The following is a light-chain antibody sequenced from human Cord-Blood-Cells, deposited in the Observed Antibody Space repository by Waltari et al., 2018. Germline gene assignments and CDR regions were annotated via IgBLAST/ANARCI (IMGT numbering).Light chain of an antibody. CDR3: CSYAGSSTFRV. V-gene: IGLV2-23*03. CDR1: SSDVGSYNL. CDR2: EGS. J-gene: IGLJ2*01. Sequence: QSALTQPASMSGSPGQSITISCTGTSSDVGSYNLVSWYQQHPGKAPKLMIYEGSKRRSGVSNRFSGSKSGNTASLTISGLQAEDEADYYCCSYAGSSTFRVFGGGTKLTVL.